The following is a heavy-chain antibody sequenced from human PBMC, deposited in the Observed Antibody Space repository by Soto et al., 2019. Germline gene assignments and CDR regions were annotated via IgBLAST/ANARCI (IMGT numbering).Heavy chain of an antibody. CDR1: GGTFSSYA. D-gene: IGHD3-22*01. CDR2: IIPIFGTA. V-gene: IGHV1-69*06. Sequence: ASVKVSCKASGGTFSSYAISWVRQAPGQGLEWMGGIIPIFGTANYAQKFQGRVTITADKSTSTAYMELSSLRSEDTAVYYCARAPNYYDSSGYYYPSDDWGQGTLVTSP. J-gene: IGHJ4*02. CDR3: ARAPNYYDSSGYYYPSDD.